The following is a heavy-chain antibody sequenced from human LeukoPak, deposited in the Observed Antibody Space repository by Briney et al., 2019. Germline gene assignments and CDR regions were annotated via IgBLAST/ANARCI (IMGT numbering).Heavy chain of an antibody. CDR3: ARGAPCSGGSCYSDWFDP. Sequence: SETLSLTCTVSGGSISSGGYSWSWIRQHPGKGLEWIGYIYYSGSTYYNPSLKSRVTISVDTSKNQFSLKLSSVTAADTAVYYCARGAPCSGGSCYSDWFDPWGQGTLVTVSS. D-gene: IGHD2-15*01. V-gene: IGHV4-31*03. CDR2: IYYSGST. J-gene: IGHJ5*02. CDR1: GGSISSGGYS.